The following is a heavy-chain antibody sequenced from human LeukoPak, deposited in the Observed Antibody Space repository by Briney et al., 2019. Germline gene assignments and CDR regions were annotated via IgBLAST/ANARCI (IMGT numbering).Heavy chain of an antibody. V-gene: IGHV4-4*07. CDR1: GGSISSYY. CDR2: IYTSGST. CDR3: ARGLWFGDENPPYFDY. D-gene: IGHD3-10*01. J-gene: IGHJ4*02. Sequence: ETLSLTCTVSGGSISSYYWSWIRQPAGKGLEWIGRIYTSGSTNYNPSLKSRVTMSVDTSKNQFSLKLSSVAAADTAVYYCARGLWFGDENPPYFDYWGQGILVTVSS.